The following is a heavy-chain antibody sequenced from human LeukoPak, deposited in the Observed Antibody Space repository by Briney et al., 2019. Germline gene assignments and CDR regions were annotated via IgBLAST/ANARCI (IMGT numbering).Heavy chain of an antibody. D-gene: IGHD2-2*01. V-gene: IGHV3-7*04. CDR2: INEDGSRK. Sequence: GGSLRLSCVGSGFTFSNYWINWVXQAPGXGLEWVGNINEDGSRKNYADSVKGRFTISRDNSKNSLYLQMDSLRAEDTALYYCAGGYYAGYWGQGTQVTVSS. J-gene: IGHJ4*02. CDR1: GFTFSNYW. CDR3: AGGYYAGY.